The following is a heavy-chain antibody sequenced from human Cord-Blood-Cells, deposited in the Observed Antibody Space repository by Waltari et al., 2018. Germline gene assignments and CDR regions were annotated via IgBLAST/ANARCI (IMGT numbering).Heavy chain of an antibody. J-gene: IGHJ4*02. CDR1: GYTFTSYD. Sequence: QVQLVQSGAEVKKPGASVKVSCKASGYTFTSYDINWVRQATGQGLEWMGWMNPKSCNPGYAQKFKGRVTITRNTSISTAYMELSSMRSEDTAVYYCARDSGSSADFDYWGQGTLVTVSS. CDR3: ARDSGSSADFDY. D-gene: IGHD1-26*01. V-gene: IGHV1-8*03. CDR2: MNPKSCNP.